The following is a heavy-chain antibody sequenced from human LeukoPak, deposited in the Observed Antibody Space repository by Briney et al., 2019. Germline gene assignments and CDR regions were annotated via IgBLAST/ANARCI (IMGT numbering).Heavy chain of an antibody. Sequence: SETLSLTCTVSGDSLSNYFWSWIRQPPGKGLEWIGYIYYSGSTNYNPSLKSRVTISVDTSKNQFSLKLSSVTAADTAVYYCARHTYYYDSSGYYYTFDYWGQGTLVTVSS. J-gene: IGHJ4*02. D-gene: IGHD3-22*01. CDR1: GDSLSNYF. CDR3: ARHTYYYDSSGYYYTFDY. V-gene: IGHV4-59*08. CDR2: IYYSGST.